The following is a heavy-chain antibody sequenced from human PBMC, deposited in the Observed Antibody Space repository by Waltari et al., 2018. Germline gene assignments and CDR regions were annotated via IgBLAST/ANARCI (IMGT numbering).Heavy chain of an antibody. Sequence: QVQLVQSGAEVKKPGASVKVSCKASGYTLTGYYKHRVRTAPGQGLEWMGWINPNSGGTNYAQKLQGRVTRTRDTSTSTAYMELSRLRSDDTAVYYCARVLVKRIAAAANNWFDPWGQGTLVTVSS. CDR1: GYTLTGYY. V-gene: IGHV1-2*02. D-gene: IGHD6-13*01. J-gene: IGHJ5*02. CDR2: INPNSGGT. CDR3: ARVLVKRIAAAANNWFDP.